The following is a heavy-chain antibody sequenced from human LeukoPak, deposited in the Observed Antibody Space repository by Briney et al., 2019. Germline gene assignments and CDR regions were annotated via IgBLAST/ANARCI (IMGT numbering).Heavy chain of an antibody. Sequence: GGSLRLSCAASGFTFSSYAMSWVRQAPGKGLEWASYIRSSSSTIYYADSVKGRFTISRDNAKNSLYLQMNSLRAEDTAVYYCARAKRNGFDIWGQGTMVTVSS. CDR3: ARAKRNGFDI. CDR2: IRSSSSTI. CDR1: GFTFSSYA. V-gene: IGHV3-48*01. J-gene: IGHJ3*02.